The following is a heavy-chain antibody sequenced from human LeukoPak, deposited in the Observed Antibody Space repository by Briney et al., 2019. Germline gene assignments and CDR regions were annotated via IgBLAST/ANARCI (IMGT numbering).Heavy chain of an antibody. CDR1: GGSISSGGYY. D-gene: IGHD2-15*01. V-gene: IGHV4-31*03. CDR2: IYYSGST. Sequence: PSQTLSLTCTVSGGSISSGGYYWSWIRQHPGKGLEWIGYIYYSGSTYYNPSLKSRVTISVDTSKNQFSLKLSSVTAADTAVYYCGRLNPAGGPQGPPPLDYWGQGTLVTVSS. CDR3: GRLNPAGGPQGPPPLDY. J-gene: IGHJ4*02.